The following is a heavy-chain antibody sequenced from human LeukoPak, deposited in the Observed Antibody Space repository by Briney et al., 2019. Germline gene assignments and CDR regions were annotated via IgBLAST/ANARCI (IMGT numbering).Heavy chain of an antibody. V-gene: IGHV4-39*01. CDR1: GGSISSSSYY. J-gene: IGHJ4*02. D-gene: IGHD4-11*01. Sequence: PSETLSLTRTVSGGSISSSSYYWGWIRQPPGKGLEWIGSIYYSGSTYYNPSLKSRVTISVDTSKNQFSLKLSSVTAADTAVYYCARVTTVTTVYFDYWGQGTLVTVSS. CDR2: IYYSGST. CDR3: ARVTTVTTVYFDY.